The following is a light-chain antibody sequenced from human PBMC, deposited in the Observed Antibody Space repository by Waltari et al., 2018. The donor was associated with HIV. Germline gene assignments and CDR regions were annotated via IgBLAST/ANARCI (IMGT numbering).Light chain of an antibody. CDR1: NIGSKS. V-gene: IGLV3-21*02. CDR3: QVWDTSSDHPGVV. CDR2: EDS. Sequence: SYVLTQPPSVSVAPGQTARLTCGGNNIGSKSVHWYQQRPGQAPVLVIYEDSDRPSGSPERFSGSNSGNTATLTISRVEAGDEADDYCQVWDTSSDHPGVVFGGGTKLTVL. J-gene: IGLJ2*01.